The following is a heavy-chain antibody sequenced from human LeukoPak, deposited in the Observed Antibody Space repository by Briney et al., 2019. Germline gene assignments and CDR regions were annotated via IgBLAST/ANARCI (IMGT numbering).Heavy chain of an antibody. Sequence: KPSETLSLTCTVSGGSISSYYWSWIRQPAGKGLEWIGRIYTSGSTNYNPSLKSRVTISVDTSKNQFSLKLSSVTAADTAVYYCAREARYCSSTSCYGAYFDYWGQGTLVTVSS. D-gene: IGHD2-2*01. J-gene: IGHJ4*02. CDR3: AREARYCSSTSCYGAYFDY. CDR1: GGSISSYY. CDR2: IYTSGST. V-gene: IGHV4-4*07.